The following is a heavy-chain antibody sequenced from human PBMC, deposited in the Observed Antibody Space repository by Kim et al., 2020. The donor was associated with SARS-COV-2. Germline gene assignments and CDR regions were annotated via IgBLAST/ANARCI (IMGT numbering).Heavy chain of an antibody. V-gene: IGHV3-23*03. CDR2: IYRGGSST. CDR3: GKALGAGLGDTVWYYGRDV. J-gene: IGHJ6*01. CDR1: GFTFSSYG. D-gene: IGHD1-26*01. Sequence: GGSLRLSCAASGFTFSSYGMSWVRQAPGKGLEWVSVIYRGGSSTHYTDSVKGRFTISRDNSKNTLYLQMNSLRAEDTAVYYCGKALGAGLGDTVWYYGRDVWGQGTTITLSS.